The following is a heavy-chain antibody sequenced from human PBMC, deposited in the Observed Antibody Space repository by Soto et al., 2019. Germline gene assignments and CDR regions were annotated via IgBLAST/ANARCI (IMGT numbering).Heavy chain of an antibody. D-gene: IGHD3-16*01. V-gene: IGHV3-74*01. Sequence: GSLRLSCAASGFTFSSYWMHWVRQAPGKGLVWVSRINSDGSSTSYADSVKGRFTISRDNAKNTLYLQMNSLRAEDTAVYYCAREFMYYYCGMDVWGQGTTVTVSS. CDR2: INSDGSST. CDR3: AREFMYYYCGMDV. J-gene: IGHJ6*02. CDR1: GFTFSSYW.